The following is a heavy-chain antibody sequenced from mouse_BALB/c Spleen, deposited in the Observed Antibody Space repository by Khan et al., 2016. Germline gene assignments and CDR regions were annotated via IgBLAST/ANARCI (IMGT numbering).Heavy chain of an antibody. CDR1: GYTFTSYW. D-gene: IGHD2-14*01. J-gene: IGHJ2*01. V-gene: IGHV1-87*01. Sequence: VQLQESGAELARPGASVKLSCKASGYTFTSYWMQLVKQRPGQGLEWIGAIYPGDGDTRYTQKFKGKATLTADKSSSTAYMQLSSLASEDSAVYYCARGVPFDYWGQGTTLTVSS. CDR3: ARGVPFDY. CDR2: IYPGDGDT.